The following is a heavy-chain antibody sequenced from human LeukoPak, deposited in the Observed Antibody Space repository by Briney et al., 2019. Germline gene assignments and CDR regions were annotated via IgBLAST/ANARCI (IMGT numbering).Heavy chain of an antibody. V-gene: IGHV3-64*01. J-gene: IGHJ6*03. CDR2: ISSSGGST. CDR3: ARGGESWQLVLDYYYYMDV. Sequence: GGSLRLSCAASGFTFSSYAMHWVRQAPGKGLEYVSAISSSGGSTYYANSVKGRFTISRDNSKNTLYLQMGSLRAEDMAVYYCARGGESWQLVLDYYYYMDVWGKGTTVTVSS. D-gene: IGHD6-13*01. CDR1: GFTFSSYA.